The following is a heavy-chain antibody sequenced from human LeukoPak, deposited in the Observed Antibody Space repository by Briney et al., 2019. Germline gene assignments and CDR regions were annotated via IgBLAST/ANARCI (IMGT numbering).Heavy chain of an antibody. CDR2: IYYSGST. D-gene: IGHD3-22*01. Sequence: PSETLSLTCTVSGGSISSYYWSWIRQPPGKGLEWIGYIYYSGSTNYNPSLKSRVTISVDTSKNQFSLKLSSVTAADTAVYYCARLMIVVAETKYPYYYYYMDVWGKGTTVTISS. CDR3: ARLMIVVAETKYPYYYYYMDV. J-gene: IGHJ6*03. CDR1: GGSISSYY. V-gene: IGHV4-59*12.